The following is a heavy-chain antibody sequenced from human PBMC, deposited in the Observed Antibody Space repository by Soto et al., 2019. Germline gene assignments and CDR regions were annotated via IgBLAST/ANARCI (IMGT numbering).Heavy chain of an antibody. D-gene: IGHD1-26*01. CDR2: ISGSGGST. J-gene: IGHJ5*02. V-gene: IGHV3-23*01. CDR1: GFTFSSYA. Sequence: PGGSLRLSCAASGFTFSSYAMSWVRQAPGKGLEWVSAISGSGGSTYYADSVKGRFTISRDNSKDTLYLQMNSLRAEDTAVYYCAKEPDVVCGSYTLFDPWGQGTLVTVSS. CDR3: AKEPDVVCGSYTLFDP.